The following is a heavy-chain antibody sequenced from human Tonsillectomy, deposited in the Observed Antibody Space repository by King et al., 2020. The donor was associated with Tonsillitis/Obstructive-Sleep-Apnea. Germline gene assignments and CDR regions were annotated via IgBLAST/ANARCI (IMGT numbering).Heavy chain of an antibody. Sequence: QLVQSGAEVKKPGESLKISCKGSGYTFSNYWIGWVRQMPGKGLEWMGIIYPDDSDTKYSPSFQGQVTISVDRSISTAYLQWSSLKASDTAMYYCARLGRVPAATNINYFYYAMDVWGQGTTVTVSS. J-gene: IGHJ6*02. CDR1: GYTFSNYW. CDR2: IYPDDSDT. D-gene: IGHD2-2*01. V-gene: IGHV5-51*03. CDR3: ARLGRVPAATNINYFYYAMDV.